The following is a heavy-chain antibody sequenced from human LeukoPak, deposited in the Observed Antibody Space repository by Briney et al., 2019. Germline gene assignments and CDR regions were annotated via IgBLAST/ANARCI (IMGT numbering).Heavy chain of an antibody. CDR2: INHSGST. V-gene: IGHV4-34*01. Sequence: SETLSLTCAVYGGSFSGYYWSWIRQPPGKGLEWIGEINHSGSTNYNPSLKSRVTISVDMSKNQFSLKLSSVTAADTAVYYCARGVEWLSNYYMDVWGKGTTVTVSS. CDR3: ARGVEWLSNYYMDV. CDR1: GGSFSGYY. J-gene: IGHJ6*03. D-gene: IGHD3-3*01.